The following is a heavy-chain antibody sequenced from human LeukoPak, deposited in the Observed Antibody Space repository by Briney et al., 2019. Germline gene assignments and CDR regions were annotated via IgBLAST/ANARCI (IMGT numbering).Heavy chain of an antibody. J-gene: IGHJ4*02. CDR3: VGRRTSAAGNF. Sequence: GGSLRLSCAASGFTSSDYYMSWIRQAPGKGLEWVSYISSSGSTIYYADSVKGRFTISRDNSRNTLYLQMSSLRAEDTAVYYCVGRRTSAAGNFWGQGTLVTVSP. CDR1: GFTSSDYY. V-gene: IGHV3-11*04. D-gene: IGHD6-13*01. CDR2: ISSSGSTI.